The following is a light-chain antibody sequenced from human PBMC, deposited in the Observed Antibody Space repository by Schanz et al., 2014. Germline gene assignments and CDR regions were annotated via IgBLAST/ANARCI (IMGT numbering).Light chain of an antibody. Sequence: QSALTQPPSASGSPGQSVTISCTGTSSDVGGYNYVSWYQQHPGKAPKLMIYDVSNRPSGVPDRFSGSKSGTSASLAITGLQAEDEADYYCQSYDSSLSGFVVFGGGTKLTVL. CDR3: QSYDSSLSGFVV. V-gene: IGLV2-8*01. CDR1: SSDVGGYNY. CDR2: DVS. J-gene: IGLJ2*01.